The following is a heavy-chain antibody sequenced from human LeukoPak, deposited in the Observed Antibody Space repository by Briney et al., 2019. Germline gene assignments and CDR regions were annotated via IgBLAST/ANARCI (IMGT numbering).Heavy chain of an antibody. CDR2: ISSSSRYV. CDR3: ARDPDYYGSGTYYNHYFDH. V-gene: IGHV3-21*01. J-gene: IGHJ4*02. CDR1: GFTFSGHG. D-gene: IGHD3-10*01. Sequence: GGSLRLSCAASGFTFSGHGMNWVRQAPGKGLEWVSSISSSSRYVYYADSLKGRFIISRDNAKNSLYLQINSLRAEDTAIYYCARDPDYYGSGTYYNHYFDHWGQGTLVTVSS.